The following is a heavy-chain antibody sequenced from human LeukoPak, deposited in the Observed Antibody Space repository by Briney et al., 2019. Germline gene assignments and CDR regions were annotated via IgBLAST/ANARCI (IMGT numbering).Heavy chain of an antibody. D-gene: IGHD1-26*01. Sequence: ETLSLTCAVYGGSFSGYYMSWVRQAPGKGLEWVSVIYSGGSTYYADSVKGRFTISRDNSKNTLYLQMNSLRAEDTAVYYCARDLQVGALYYFDYWGQGTLVTVSS. V-gene: IGHV3-66*01. CDR2: IYSGGST. CDR3: ARDLQVGALYYFDY. CDR1: GGSFSGYY. J-gene: IGHJ4*02.